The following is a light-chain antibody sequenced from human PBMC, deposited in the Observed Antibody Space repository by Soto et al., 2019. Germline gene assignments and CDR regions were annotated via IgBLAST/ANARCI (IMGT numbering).Light chain of an antibody. CDR2: EAS. J-gene: IGKJ4*01. CDR3: QQYDNWPRT. V-gene: IGKV3-11*01. CDR1: QSVGNN. Sequence: QTAATLSLCAGERATLSCRASQSVGNNLAWYQQKPGQAPGLLIYEASTRATGIPARFSGSGSGTDFTLTISSLEPEDFAVYYCQQYDNWPRTFGRGTKVDIK.